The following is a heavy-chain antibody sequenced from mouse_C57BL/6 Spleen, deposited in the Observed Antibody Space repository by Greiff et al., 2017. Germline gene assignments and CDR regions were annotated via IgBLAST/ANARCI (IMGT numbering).Heavy chain of an antibody. V-gene: IGHV1-55*01. CDR2: IYPGSGST. CDR1: GYTFTSYW. Sequence: QVQLQQPGAELVKPGASVKMSCKASGYTFTSYWITWVKQRPGQGLEWIGDIYPGSGSTNYNEKFKSKATLTVDTSSSTAYMQLSSLTSADSAVYYCARRRDYDVDEAMDYWGKGTSVTASS. D-gene: IGHD2-4*01. J-gene: IGHJ4*01. CDR3: ARRRDYDVDEAMDY.